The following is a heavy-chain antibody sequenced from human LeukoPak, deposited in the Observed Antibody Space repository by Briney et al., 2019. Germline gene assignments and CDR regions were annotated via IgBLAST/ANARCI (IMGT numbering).Heavy chain of an antibody. V-gene: IGHV3-30-3*01. CDR3: ARERVASRYYCGMDV. D-gene: IGHD2-15*01. J-gene: IGHJ6*02. CDR1: GLTFSSYA. Sequence: PGGSLRLSCAASGLTFSSYAMHWVRQAPGKGLEWVAVISYDGSNKYYADSVKGRFTISRDNSKNTLYLQMNSLRAEDTAVYYCARERVASRYYCGMDVWGQGTTVTVSS. CDR2: ISYDGSNK.